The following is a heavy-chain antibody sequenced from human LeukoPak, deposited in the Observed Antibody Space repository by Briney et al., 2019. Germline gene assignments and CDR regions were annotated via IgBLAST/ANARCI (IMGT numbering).Heavy chain of an antibody. Sequence: GGSLRLSSAASVFTFCSYSVNCVRRSPGKGLEWVSSISSSSIYIYYADSVKGRFTISRDNAKNSLYLQMNSLRAEDTAVYYCARDDGYYYYMDVWGKGTTVTVSS. CDR1: VFTFCSYS. CDR2: ISSSSIYI. CDR3: ARDDGYYYYMDV. V-gene: IGHV3-21*01. J-gene: IGHJ6*03. D-gene: IGHD5-24*01.